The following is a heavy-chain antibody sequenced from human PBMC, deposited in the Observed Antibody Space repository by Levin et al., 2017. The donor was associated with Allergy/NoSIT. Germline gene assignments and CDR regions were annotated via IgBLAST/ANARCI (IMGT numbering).Heavy chain of an antibody. Sequence: GESLKISCAASGFTFSSYAMHWVRQAPGKGLEWVAVISYDGSNKYYADSVKGRFTIYRDNSKNTLYLQMNSLRAEDTAVYYCARGGGYSSGWYEDYFDYWGQGTLVTVSS. CDR3: ARGGGYSSGWYEDYFDY. CDR2: ISYDGSNK. CDR1: GFTFSSYA. D-gene: IGHD6-19*01. V-gene: IGHV3-30-3*01. J-gene: IGHJ4*02.